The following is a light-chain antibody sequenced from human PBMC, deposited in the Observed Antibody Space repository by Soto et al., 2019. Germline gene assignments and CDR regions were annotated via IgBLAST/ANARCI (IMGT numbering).Light chain of an antibody. Sequence: SALTQPASASGTPGQRVPISHTGSSSNIGSNYVYWYQHLTGTAPKLLIYRNNQRPSGVPDRFSGSKSGTSASLAISGLRSEDEADYYCATWDDSLSNYVFGTGTKVTVL. CDR3: ATWDDSLSNYV. V-gene: IGLV1-47*01. J-gene: IGLJ1*01. CDR2: RNN. CDR1: SSNIGSNY.